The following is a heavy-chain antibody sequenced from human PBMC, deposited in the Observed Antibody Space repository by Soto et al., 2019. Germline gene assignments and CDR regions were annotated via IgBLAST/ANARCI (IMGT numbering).Heavy chain of an antibody. D-gene: IGHD2-21*01. V-gene: IGHV1-3*04. CDR1: GYIFASYT. J-gene: IGHJ4*02. Sequence: ASVKVSCKTSGYIFASYTLFWVRQAPGQRLGWIGWINTANGGTKYSQIFKGRVTLTVDTPATTAYLELGSLVYEDTAIYYCARDGLPGEGIALDYWGQGSLVTV. CDR3: ARDGLPGEGIALDY. CDR2: INTANGGT.